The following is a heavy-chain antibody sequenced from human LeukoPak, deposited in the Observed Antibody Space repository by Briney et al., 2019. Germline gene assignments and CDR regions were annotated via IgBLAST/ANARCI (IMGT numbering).Heavy chain of an antibody. CDR2: LSGSGDNT. J-gene: IGHJ4*02. CDR1: GFTFSSYA. V-gene: IGHV3-23*01. D-gene: IGHD3-10*01. Sequence: GGSLTLSCAASGFTFSSYAMSWVRQATGKGLEWVSGLSGSGDNTYYADSVKGRFTISRDNSKNTLYLQMNSLRAEGTAVYYCAKDIYGSGSYAVDYWGQGTLVTVSS. CDR3: AKDIYGSGSYAVDY.